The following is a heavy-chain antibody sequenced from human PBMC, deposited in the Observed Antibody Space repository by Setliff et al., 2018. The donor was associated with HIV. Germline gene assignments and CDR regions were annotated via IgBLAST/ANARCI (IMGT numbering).Heavy chain of an antibody. CDR2: IYVSRNT. CDR3: ARDLSTHWSGYSLGY. CDR1: GDSLTTGGAY. V-gene: IGHV4-61*09. J-gene: IGHJ4*02. D-gene: IGHD3-3*01. Sequence: PSETLSLTCAVSGDSLTTGGAYWSWVRQPAGKALEWIGHIYVSRNTMYNPSLKSRVTISLDRSNNQLSLNLSSLTAADTAVYFCARDLSTHWSGYSLGYWGQGTLVTVSS.